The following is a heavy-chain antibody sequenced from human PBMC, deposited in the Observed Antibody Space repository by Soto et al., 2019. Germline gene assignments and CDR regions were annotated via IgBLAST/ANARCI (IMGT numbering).Heavy chain of an antibody. V-gene: IGHV1-8*01. Sequence: GASVKVSCKASGYTFTSYDINWVRQATGQGLEWMGWMNPNGGDTKYAQKLQGRVTVTRDTSIRTVYMELSSLRSDDTAVYYCARESGGATATLDYYYFYMDVWGKGTTVTVS. CDR1: GYTFTSYD. CDR3: ARESGGATATLDYYYFYMDV. D-gene: IGHD5-12*01. CDR2: MNPNGGDT. J-gene: IGHJ6*03.